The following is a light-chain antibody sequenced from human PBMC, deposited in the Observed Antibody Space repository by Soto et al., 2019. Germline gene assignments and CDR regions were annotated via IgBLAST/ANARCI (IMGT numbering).Light chain of an antibody. J-gene: IGKJ5*01. CDR3: LQAAQSPLT. Sequence: DIVLTQSPLSLPVTPGEPASISCRSSQSLLQSNGNNHVDWYLQWRGQSPQLLLYLASSRASGVPDRFSGSGSGTEFSLEISRVEAEDVGVYYCLQAAQSPLTFGQGTRLEIK. CDR1: QSLLQSNGNNH. CDR2: LAS. V-gene: IGKV2-28*01.